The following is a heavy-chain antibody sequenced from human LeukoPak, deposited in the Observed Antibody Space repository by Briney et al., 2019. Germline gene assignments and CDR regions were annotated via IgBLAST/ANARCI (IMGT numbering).Heavy chain of an antibody. J-gene: IGHJ4*02. Sequence: GESLRLSCAASGFTFSSYGINWVRQAPGKGLEWVSSIDVGSYAYYANSVKGRFTISRDNAKNSLYLQMNSLRVEDTAVYYCATEGIVGGGAHFDYWGQGTLVTVSS. D-gene: IGHD1-26*01. CDR2: IDVGSYA. V-gene: IGHV3-21*01. CDR3: ATEGIVGGGAHFDY. CDR1: GFTFSSYG.